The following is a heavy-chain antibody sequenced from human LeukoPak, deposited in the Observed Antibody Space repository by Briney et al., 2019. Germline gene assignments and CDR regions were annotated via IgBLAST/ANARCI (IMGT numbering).Heavy chain of an antibody. CDR1: GFTFRNYW. Sequence: GGSLRLSCAASGFTFRNYWMHWVRQTPGKALVWVSRINSDGTTTTYADSLKVRFTISRDNARASVYLQMNSLRAEDTAVYYCGRSYYYDSSGYVAYWGQGTLVTVSS. CDR2: INSDGTTT. D-gene: IGHD3-22*01. J-gene: IGHJ4*02. V-gene: IGHV3-74*03. CDR3: GRSYYYDSSGYVAY.